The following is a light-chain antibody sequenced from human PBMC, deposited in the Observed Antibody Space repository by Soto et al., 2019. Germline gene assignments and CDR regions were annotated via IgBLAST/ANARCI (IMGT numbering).Light chain of an antibody. CDR2: AVS. J-gene: IGKJ4*01. CDR1: QSVKSSY. CDR3: QQYGSSPLT. Sequence: IVLTQSPGTLSLAPGEGATVSCRASQSVKSSYLAWYQQKPGQAPRLLISAVSTGATGVPARFSGSGSGTDFTLTISRLEPEDFAVYYCQQYGSSPLTFGGGTKVDI. V-gene: IGKV3-20*01.